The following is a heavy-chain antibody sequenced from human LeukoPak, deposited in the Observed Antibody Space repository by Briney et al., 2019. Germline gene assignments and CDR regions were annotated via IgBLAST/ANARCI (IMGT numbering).Heavy chain of an antibody. Sequence: PGGSLRLSCVASGFTFNNHWMSWVRQAPGKGLEWVANIKTDGTKTNYVDSVRGRFTISRDNAKNSLYLQMNGLRAEDTAYYYCARDWSGEGNCFDYWGQGSLVTVSS. V-gene: IGHV3-7*01. CDR1: GFTFNNHW. D-gene: IGHD3-3*01. CDR2: IKTDGTKT. CDR3: ARDWSGEGNCFDY. J-gene: IGHJ4*02.